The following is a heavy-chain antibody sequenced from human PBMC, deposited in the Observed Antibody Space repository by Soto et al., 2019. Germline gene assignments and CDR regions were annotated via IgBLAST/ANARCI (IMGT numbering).Heavy chain of an antibody. CDR2: ISGSGGST. Sequence: GGSLRLSCAASGFTFSSYAMSWVRQAPGKGPEWVSAISGSGGSTYYADSVKGRFTISRDNSKNTLYLQMNSLRAEDTAVYYCAKQRDIVVVPAAYNWFDPWGQGTLVTVSS. CDR3: AKQRDIVVVPAAYNWFDP. CDR1: GFTFSSYA. J-gene: IGHJ5*02. V-gene: IGHV3-23*01. D-gene: IGHD2-2*01.